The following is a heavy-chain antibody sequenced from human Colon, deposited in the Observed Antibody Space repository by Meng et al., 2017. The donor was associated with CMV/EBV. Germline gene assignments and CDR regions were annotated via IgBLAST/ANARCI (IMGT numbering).Heavy chain of an antibody. Sequence: GESLKISCGAYGFDFSSYWLNWVRQAPGKGLEWVASIKEDGSDKYYLDSVKGRFTISRDNAKNSLYMQMISLRAEDTAVYYCARDRTRAYKLLRQRLKRDDYGFDVWGQGTTVTVSS. CDR2: IKEDGSDK. CDR1: GFDFSSYW. CDR3: ARDRTRAYKLLRQRLKRDDYGFDV. J-gene: IGHJ6*02. V-gene: IGHV3-7*01. D-gene: IGHD6-19*01.